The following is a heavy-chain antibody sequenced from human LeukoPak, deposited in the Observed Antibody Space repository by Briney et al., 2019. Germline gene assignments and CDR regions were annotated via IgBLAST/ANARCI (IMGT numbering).Heavy chain of an antibody. CDR3: ARDQSAAHGSGSDMDV. CDR1: GFTFSSYW. D-gene: IGHD3-10*01. J-gene: IGHJ6*02. V-gene: IGHV3-74*01. Sequence: GGSLRLSCAASGFTFSSYWMHWARQAPGKGLVWVSRINSDGSSTSYADSVKGRFTISRDNAKNTLYLQMNSLRAEDTAVYYCARDQSAAHGSGSDMDVWGQGTTVTVSS. CDR2: INSDGSST.